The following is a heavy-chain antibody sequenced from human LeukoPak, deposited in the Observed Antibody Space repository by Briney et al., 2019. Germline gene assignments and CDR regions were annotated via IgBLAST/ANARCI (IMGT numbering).Heavy chain of an antibody. CDR3: ARAGVQLWTPYDY. J-gene: IGHJ4*02. D-gene: IGHD5-18*01. Sequence: GGSLRLSCAASGFTFSDYYMSWIRQAPGKGLEWVSYISSSGSTIYYADSVKGRFTISRDNAKNTLYLQMNSLRAEDTAVYYCARAGVQLWTPYDYWGQGTLVTVSS. CDR2: ISSSGSTI. CDR1: GFTFSDYY. V-gene: IGHV3-11*01.